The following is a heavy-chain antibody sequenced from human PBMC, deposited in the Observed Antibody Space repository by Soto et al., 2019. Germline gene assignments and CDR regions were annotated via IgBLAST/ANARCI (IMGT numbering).Heavy chain of an antibody. CDR3: ARRTRIDYPFDY. V-gene: IGHV1-8*01. CDR1: GYTFTSYD. J-gene: IGHJ4*02. D-gene: IGHD4-17*01. CDR2: MNPNSGNT. Sequence: ASVKVSCKASGYTFTSYDINWVRQATGQGLEWMGWMNPNSGNTGYAQKFQGRVTMTSNTSISTAYMELSSLRSEDTAVYYCARRTRIDYPFDYWGQGTLVTVSS.